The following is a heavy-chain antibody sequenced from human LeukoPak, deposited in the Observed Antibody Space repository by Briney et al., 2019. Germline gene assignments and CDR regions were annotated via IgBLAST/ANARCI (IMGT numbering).Heavy chain of an antibody. CDR2: ISSSGSTI. CDR3: ARGEQRMWLLLPNYFDY. V-gene: IGHV3-11*04. J-gene: IGHJ4*02. Sequence: KPGGSLRLSCAASGFTFSDYHMSWIRQAPGKGLEWVSYISSSGSTIYYADSVKGRFTISRDNAKNSLYLQMNSLRAEDTAVYYCARGEQRMWLLLPNYFDYWGQGTLVTVSS. CDR1: GFTFSDYH. D-gene: IGHD3-22*01.